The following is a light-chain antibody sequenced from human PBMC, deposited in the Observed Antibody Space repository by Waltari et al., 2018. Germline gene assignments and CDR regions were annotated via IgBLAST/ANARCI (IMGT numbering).Light chain of an antibody. V-gene: IGLV1-44*01. CDR3: AAWDDSLNAVL. J-gene: IGLJ2*01. CDR2: SNN. Sequence: QSVLTQPPSASGTPGQRVTISCSGISSNIGSNTVNWYQQLPGTAPKLLIYSNNQRPSGVPDRFSGSKSGTSASLAISGLQSEDEADYYCAAWDDSLNAVLFGGGTKLTVL. CDR1: SSNIGSNT.